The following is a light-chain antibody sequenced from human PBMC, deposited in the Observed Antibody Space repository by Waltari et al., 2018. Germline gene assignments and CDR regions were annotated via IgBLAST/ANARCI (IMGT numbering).Light chain of an antibody. V-gene: IGKV3-15*01. CDR3: QQYDNWPLT. J-gene: IGKJ4*01. CDR1: QSVSSK. CDR2: GAS. Sequence: EIVMTQSPATLSVSPGASATLSCRASQSVSSKLAWYQQKPGQAPRLLIYGASTRATGIPARFSGSGSGTEFTLTISSLQSEDFAVYSCQQYDNWPLTFGGGTKVGI.